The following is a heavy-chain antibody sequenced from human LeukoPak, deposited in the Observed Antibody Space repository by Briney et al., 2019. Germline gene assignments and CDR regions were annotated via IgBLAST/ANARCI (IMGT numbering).Heavy chain of an antibody. D-gene: IGHD1-26*01. CDR1: GASISSGSYY. Sequence: SETLSLTCTVSGASISSGSYYWSWIRQPAGTGLEWIGRIYTSGSTNYNPSLRSRVTVSLDTSMNQFSLNLRSVTAADTAVYYCAKEGIVGATSLDYWGQGTLVTVSS. CDR2: IYTSGST. CDR3: AKEGIVGATSLDY. V-gene: IGHV4-61*02. J-gene: IGHJ4*02.